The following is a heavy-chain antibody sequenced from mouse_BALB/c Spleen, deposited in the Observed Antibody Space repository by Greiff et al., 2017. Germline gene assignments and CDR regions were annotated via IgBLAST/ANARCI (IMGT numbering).Heavy chain of an antibody. CDR1: GYAFTNYL. V-gene: IGHV1-54*01. CDR2: INPGSGGT. Sequence: QVQLQQSGAELVRPGTSVKVSCKASGYAFTNYLIEWVKQRPGQGLEWIGVINPGSGGTNYNEKFKGKATLTADKSSSTAYMQLSSLTSDDSAVYFCARGGLRPPYYCDYWGQGTTLTVSS. CDR3: ARGGLRPPYYCDY. J-gene: IGHJ2*01. D-gene: IGHD2-4*01.